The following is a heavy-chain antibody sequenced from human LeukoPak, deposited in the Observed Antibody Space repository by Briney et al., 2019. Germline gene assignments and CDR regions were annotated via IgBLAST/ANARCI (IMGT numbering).Heavy chain of an antibody. J-gene: IGHJ3*02. CDR2: ISGSSSYI. V-gene: IGHV3-21*01. D-gene: IGHD3-16*02. Sequence: SGGSLRLSCAASGFTFSSYGMYWVRQAPGKGLEWVSSISGSSSYIYYADSVKGRFTISRHNAKNSLYLQMNSLRAEDTAVYYCARVPAGVIGMKDAFDIWGQGTMVTVSS. CDR1: GFTFSSYG. CDR3: ARVPAGVIGMKDAFDI.